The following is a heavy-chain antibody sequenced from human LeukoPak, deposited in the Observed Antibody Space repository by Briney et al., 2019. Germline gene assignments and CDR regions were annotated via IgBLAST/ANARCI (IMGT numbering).Heavy chain of an antibody. Sequence: GGSLRLSCAASGFTFSNAWMTWVRQAPGKGLEWVSAISGSGGSTYYADSVKGRFTISRDNSKNTLYLQMNSLRAEDTAVSYCVKDGDFWSGYYLDYWGQGTLVTVSS. CDR1: GFTFSNAW. D-gene: IGHD3-3*01. CDR2: ISGSGGST. V-gene: IGHV3-23*01. J-gene: IGHJ4*02. CDR3: VKDGDFWSGYYLDY.